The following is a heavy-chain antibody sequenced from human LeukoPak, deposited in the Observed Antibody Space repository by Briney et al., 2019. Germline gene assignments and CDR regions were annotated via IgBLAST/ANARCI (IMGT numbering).Heavy chain of an antibody. J-gene: IGHJ4*02. CDR1: GFTFTSYT. CDR2: MNSDGSTT. CDR3: AKGPNYFDS. Sequence: GGSLRLSCAASGFTFTSYTMNWVRQAPGKGLVWVTRMNSDGSTTYYADSVQGRFTISRDNAKNTLYLQMNSLRAEDTAMYFCAKGPNYFDSWGQGTLVTVSS. V-gene: IGHV3-74*01.